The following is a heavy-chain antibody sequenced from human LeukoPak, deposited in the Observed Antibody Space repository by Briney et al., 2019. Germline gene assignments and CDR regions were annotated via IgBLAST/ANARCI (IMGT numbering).Heavy chain of an antibody. CDR2: ISWNSGSI. D-gene: IGHD6-13*01. CDR3: AKDNIPGIAAAGSFDY. J-gene: IGHJ4*02. V-gene: IGHV3-9*01. CDR1: GFTFSSYW. Sequence: GGSLRLSCAASGFTFSSYWMNWVRQAPGKGLEWVSGISWNSGSIGYADSVKGRFTISRDNAKNSLYLQMNSLRAEDTALYYCAKDNIPGIAAAGSFDYWGQGTLVTVSS.